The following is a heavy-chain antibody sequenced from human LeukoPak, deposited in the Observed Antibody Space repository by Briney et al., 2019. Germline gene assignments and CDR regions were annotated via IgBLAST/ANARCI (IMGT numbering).Heavy chain of an antibody. V-gene: IGHV1-69*13. J-gene: IGHJ5*02. CDR3: ARRAASSWYARSASSWFDP. D-gene: IGHD6-13*01. CDR1: GGTFSSYA. CDR2: IIPIFGTA. Sequence: SVKVSCKASGGTFSSYAISWVRQAPGQGLEWMGGIIPIFGTANYAQKFQGRVTITADVSTSTAYMELSSLRSEDTAVYYCARRAASSWYARSASSWFDPWGQGTLVTVSS.